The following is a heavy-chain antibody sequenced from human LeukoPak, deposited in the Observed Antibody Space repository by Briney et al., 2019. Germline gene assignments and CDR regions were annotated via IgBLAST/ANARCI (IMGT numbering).Heavy chain of an antibody. CDR2: ISYDESNK. J-gene: IGHJ6*03. Sequence: GGSLRLSCAASGFTFSDYYMSWIRQAPGKGLEWVAVISYDESNKYYADSVKGRFTISRDNSKNTLYLQMNSLTAEDTAVYYCARDKQWLDSMDVWGKGTTVTVSS. CDR3: ARDKQWLDSMDV. D-gene: IGHD6-19*01. V-gene: IGHV3-30*03. CDR1: GFTFSDYY.